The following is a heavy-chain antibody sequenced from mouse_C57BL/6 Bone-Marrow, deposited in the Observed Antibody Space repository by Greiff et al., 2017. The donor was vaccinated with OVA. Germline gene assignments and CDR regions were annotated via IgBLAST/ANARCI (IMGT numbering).Heavy chain of an antibody. Sequence: EVKLVESGGGLVKPGGSLKLSCAASGFTFSDYGMHWVRQAPEKGLEWVAYISSGSSTIYYADTVKGRFTISRDNAKNTLFLQMSSLRSEDTALYYCARQAYRGFAYWGQGTLVTVSA. D-gene: IGHD2-14*01. CDR2: ISSGSSTI. CDR3: ARQAYRGFAY. J-gene: IGHJ3*01. V-gene: IGHV5-17*03. CDR1: GFTFSDYG.